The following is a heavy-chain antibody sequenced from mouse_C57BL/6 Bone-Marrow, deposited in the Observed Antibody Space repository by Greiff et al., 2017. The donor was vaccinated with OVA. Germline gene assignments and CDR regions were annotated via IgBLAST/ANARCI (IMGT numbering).Heavy chain of an antibody. CDR1: GFTFSDYY. J-gene: IGHJ4*01. CDR3: ARHERPTWFYAMDY. CDR2: ISNGGGST. D-gene: IGHD2-2*01. V-gene: IGHV5-12*01. Sequence: EVKVVESGGGLVQPGGSLKLSCAASGFTFSDYYMYWVRQTPEKRLEWVAYISNGGGSTYYPDTVKGRFTISRDNAKNTLYLQMSRLKSEDTAMYYCARHERPTWFYAMDYWGQGNSVTVSS.